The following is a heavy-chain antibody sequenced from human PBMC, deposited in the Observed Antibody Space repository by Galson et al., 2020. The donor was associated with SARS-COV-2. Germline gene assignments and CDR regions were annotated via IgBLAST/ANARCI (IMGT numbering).Heavy chain of an antibody. CDR2: ISDDGKKR. CDR1: GFTFSKNA. Sequence: GGSLRLSCAASGFTFSKNAMHWVRQAPGKGLEWVAVISDDGKKRYYLDSVKGRFAISRDNSKDRLYLQINRLTPADTARYYCATERYGGSRGLESWGQGAQVTGST. D-gene: IGHD2-15*01. V-gene: IGHV3-30*09. CDR3: ATERYGGSRGLES. J-gene: IGHJ5*01.